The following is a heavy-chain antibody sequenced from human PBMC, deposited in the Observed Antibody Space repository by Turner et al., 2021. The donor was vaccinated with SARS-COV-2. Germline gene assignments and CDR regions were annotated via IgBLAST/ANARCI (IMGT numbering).Heavy chain of an antibody. D-gene: IGHD2-21*01. CDR3: ARDGGDQSGGAFDI. Sequence: HLVESGRGLVTPGGSLTLSCVASGCSLSDYYMSWVRQSPGQGREWLSYINSTGYIINSANTVKGRFSVFRDNAKNSLSLVMDSLRAEDMAVYYCARDGGDQSGGAFDIWGQGTMFTVSS. J-gene: IGHJ3*02. CDR2: INSTGYII. V-gene: IGHV3-11*01. CDR1: GCSLSDYY.